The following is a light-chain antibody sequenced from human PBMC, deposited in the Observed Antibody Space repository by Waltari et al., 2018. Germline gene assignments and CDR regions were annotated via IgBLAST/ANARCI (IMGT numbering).Light chain of an antibody. CDR3: QQYYSIPPT. CDR1: QSVLHSSNSNNY. J-gene: IGKJ2*01. CDR2: WAS. V-gene: IGKV4-1*01. Sequence: DIVMTQSPDSLAVSLGERATINCKSSQSVLHSSNSNNYLAWYQQKPRQPPKLLIDWASTRESGVPDRFSGSGSGTDFTLTISSLQAEDVAVYYCQQYYSIPPTFGQGTKLEIK.